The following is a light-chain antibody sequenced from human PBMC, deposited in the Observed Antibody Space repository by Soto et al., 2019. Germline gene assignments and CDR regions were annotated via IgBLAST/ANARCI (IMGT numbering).Light chain of an antibody. V-gene: IGKV1-39*01. CDR1: RSISNY. CDR3: QQSYNTRT. CDR2: AAS. Sequence: DIQMTQSPSSLSASVGDRVTITCRASRSISNYLNWYQQKPGKAPNLLIYAASSLQSGVPSRFSGSGSGTDFTLTISSLQPEDFATYFCQQSYNTRTFGQGTKVEIK. J-gene: IGKJ1*01.